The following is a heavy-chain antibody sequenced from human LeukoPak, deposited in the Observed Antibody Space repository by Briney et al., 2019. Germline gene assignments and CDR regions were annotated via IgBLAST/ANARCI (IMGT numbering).Heavy chain of an antibody. D-gene: IGHD3-9*01. J-gene: IGHJ4*02. V-gene: IGHV1-8*01. CDR1: GYTFTSYD. CDR3: AREGDILTGIDY. Sequence: GASVKVSCKASGYTFTSYDINWVRQATGQGLEWMGWMNPNSGNTGYAQKFQGRVTMTRNTSISTAYMELRSLRSDDTAVYYCAREGDILTGIDYWGQGTLVTVSS. CDR2: MNPNSGNT.